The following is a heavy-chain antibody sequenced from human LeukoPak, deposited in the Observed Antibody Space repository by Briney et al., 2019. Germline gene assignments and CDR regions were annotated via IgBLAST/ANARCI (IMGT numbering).Heavy chain of an antibody. J-gene: IGHJ4*02. CDR2: ISYDGSNK. V-gene: IGHV3-30*18. CDR1: GFTFSSYG. D-gene: IGHD1-26*01. CDR3: AKLEANGELPYFDY. Sequence: QSGRSLRLSCAASGFTFSSYGMHWVRQAPGKGLEWVAVISYDGSNKYYADSVKGRFTISRDNSKNTLYLQMNSLRAEDTAVYYCAKLEANGELPYFDYWGQGTLVTVSS.